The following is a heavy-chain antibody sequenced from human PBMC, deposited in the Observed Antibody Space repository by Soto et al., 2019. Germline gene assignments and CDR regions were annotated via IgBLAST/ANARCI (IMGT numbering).Heavy chain of an antibody. CDR1: GGSISSGGYY. J-gene: IGHJ4*02. V-gene: IGHV4-31*03. CDR2: IYYSGST. Sequence: TSETLSLTCTVSGGSISSGGYYWSWIRQHPGKGLEWIGYIYYSGSTYYNPSLKSRVTISVDTSKNQFSLKLSSVTAADTAVYYCARDSREYSGYDSYFDYWGQGTLVTVS. D-gene: IGHD5-12*01. CDR3: ARDSREYSGYDSYFDY.